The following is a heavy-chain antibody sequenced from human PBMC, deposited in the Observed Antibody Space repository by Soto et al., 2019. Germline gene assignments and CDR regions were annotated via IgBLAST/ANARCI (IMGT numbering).Heavy chain of an antibody. J-gene: IGHJ4*02. D-gene: IGHD3-22*01. V-gene: IGHV3-21*01. CDR3: ARGDMNYYDTSGYTPFDY. CDR2: ISSSSSYI. Sequence: VGSLRLSCAASGFTFTTYSMNWVRQAPGKGLEWVSSISSSSSYIYYADSVKGRFTISRDDAKNSLYLQMNSLRADDTAVYYCARGDMNYYDTSGYTPFDYWGQGTLVTVSS. CDR1: GFTFTTYS.